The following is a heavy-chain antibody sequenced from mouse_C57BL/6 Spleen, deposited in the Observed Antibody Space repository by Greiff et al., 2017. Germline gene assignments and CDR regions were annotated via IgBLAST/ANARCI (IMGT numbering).Heavy chain of an antibody. Sequence: DVQLVESEGGLVQPGSSMKLSCTASGFTFSDYYMAWVRQVPEKGLEWVANINYDGSSTYYLDSLKSRFIISRDNAKNILYLQMSSLKSEDTATYYCARRSVVDYFDVWGTGTTVTVSS. J-gene: IGHJ1*03. CDR3: ARRSVVDYFDV. D-gene: IGHD1-1*01. CDR2: INYDGSST. CDR1: GFTFSDYY. V-gene: IGHV5-16*02.